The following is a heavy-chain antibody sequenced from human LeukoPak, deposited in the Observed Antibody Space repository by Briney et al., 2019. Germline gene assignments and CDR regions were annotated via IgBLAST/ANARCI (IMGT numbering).Heavy chain of an antibody. D-gene: IGHD2-15*01. CDR2: IIPIFGTA. CDR3: ASSNYHASVARRQNWFDP. CDR1: GGTFSSYA. V-gene: IGHV1-69*05. Sequence: SVKVSCKASGGTFSSYAISWVRQAPGQGLEWMGRIIPIFGTANYAQKFQGRVTITTDESTSTAYMELSSLRSEDTAVYYCASSNYHASVARRQNWFDPWGQGTLVTVSS. J-gene: IGHJ5*02.